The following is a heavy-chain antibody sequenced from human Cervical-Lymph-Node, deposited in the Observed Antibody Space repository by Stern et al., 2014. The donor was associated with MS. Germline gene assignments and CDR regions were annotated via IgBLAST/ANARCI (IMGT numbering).Heavy chain of an antibody. Sequence: EVQLLESGGGLVQPGGSLRLSCAASGFTFSSYWMHWVRQAPGKGLVWVSRINGDGSSTGHADSVKGRFIISRDNAKNTLYLQMNSLRAEDTAVYYCARVGGDYVGYYGMAVWGPGTTVTVSS. D-gene: IGHD4-17*01. V-gene: IGHV3-74*02. CDR3: ARVGGDYVGYYGMAV. CDR2: INGDGSST. CDR1: GFTFSSYW. J-gene: IGHJ6*02.